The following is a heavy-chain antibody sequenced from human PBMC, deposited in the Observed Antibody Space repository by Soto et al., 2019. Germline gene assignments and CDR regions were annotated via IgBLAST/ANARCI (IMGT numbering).Heavy chain of an antibody. V-gene: IGHV3-74*01. J-gene: IGHJ4*02. CDR2: INGDGRST. CDR1: GFSFSSYW. Sequence: EVQLVESGGGLVQPGGSLRLSCAASGFSFSSYWMQWVRQVPGKGLMCVSRINGDGRSTAHADFVKGRFTISRDNAKNTVYLQMNSLRAEDTAVYFCARARPFYDYWGQGVQVTVSS. CDR3: ARARPFYDY.